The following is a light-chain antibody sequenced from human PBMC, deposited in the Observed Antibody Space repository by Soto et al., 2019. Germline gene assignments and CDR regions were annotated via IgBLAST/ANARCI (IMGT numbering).Light chain of an antibody. CDR3: AAWDDSLNGVV. CDR1: ISNIGNNA. J-gene: IGLJ2*01. CDR2: YDD. V-gene: IGLV1-36*01. Sequence: QSVLTQPPSVSEAPRQRVTISCSGSISNIGNNAVNWYQQLPGQAPKLLIYYDDLLPSGVSDRFSGSKSGTSASLAISGLQSEDEADYYCAAWDDSLNGVVFGGGTKLTVL.